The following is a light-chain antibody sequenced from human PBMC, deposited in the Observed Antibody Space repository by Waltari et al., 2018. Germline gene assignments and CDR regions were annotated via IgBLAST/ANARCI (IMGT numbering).Light chain of an antibody. CDR3: QQYDHFPPYT. CDR1: QTISTY. J-gene: IGKJ2*01. Sequence: DIQMTQSPSSLSASVGDSVTITCRASQTISTYLNWYQQTAGKAPKLLIYAASTLQSGVPSRFRGSGSGTDFTLTISSLQPEDFATYYCQQYDHFPPYTFGQGTKLEIK. CDR2: AAS. V-gene: IGKV1-39*01.